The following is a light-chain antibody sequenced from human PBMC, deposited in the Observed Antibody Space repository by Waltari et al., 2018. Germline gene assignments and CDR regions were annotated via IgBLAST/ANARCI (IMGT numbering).Light chain of an antibody. V-gene: IGKV1-39*01. J-gene: IGKJ5*01. CDR2: AAS. CDR3: QQSYDTPPIT. Sequence: DIQVTQSPSSLSASVGETVTVTCRASQNILKSLNWYQQKPGQAPKLLIFAASTLPSGVPPRFSGSGSGTDFTLTINSLQPEDCATYYCQQSYDTPPITFGQGTRLEIK. CDR1: QNILKS.